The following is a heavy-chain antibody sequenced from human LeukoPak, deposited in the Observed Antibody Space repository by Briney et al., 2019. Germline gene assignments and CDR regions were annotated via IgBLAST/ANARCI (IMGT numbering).Heavy chain of an antibody. CDR2: ISYDGSNK. V-gene: IGHV3-30*18. J-gene: IGHJ6*03. CDR1: GFTFSSYG. CDR3: AKDSSSSIDYYYYMDV. Sequence: GGSLRLSCAASGFTFSSYGMHWVRQAPGKGLEWVAVISYDGSNKYYADSVKGRFTISRDNSKNTLYLQMNSLRAEDTAVYYCAKDSSSSIDYYYYMDVWGKGTTVTVSS. D-gene: IGHD6-13*01.